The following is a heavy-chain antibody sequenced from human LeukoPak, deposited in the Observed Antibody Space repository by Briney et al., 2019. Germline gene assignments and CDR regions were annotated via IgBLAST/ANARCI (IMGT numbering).Heavy chain of an antibody. J-gene: IGHJ5*02. D-gene: IGHD2-15*01. V-gene: IGHV3-33*06. Sequence: PGGSLRLSCAASGFTFSSYGFRWVRQAPGKGLEWVAVIWYDGSNKYYADSVKGRFTISRDSSKNTLYLQMNSLRAEDTAVYYCAKDGSGGGWKWFDPWGQGTLVTVSS. CDR2: IWYDGSNK. CDR3: AKDGSGGGWKWFDP. CDR1: GFTFSSYG.